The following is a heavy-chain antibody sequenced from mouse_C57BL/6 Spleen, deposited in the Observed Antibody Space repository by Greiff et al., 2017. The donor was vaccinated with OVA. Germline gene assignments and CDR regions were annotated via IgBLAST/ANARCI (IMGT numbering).Heavy chain of an antibody. V-gene: IGHV1-39*01. D-gene: IGHD1-1*01. CDR2: IDPEYGTT. CDR3: ASSNYGSSYWYFDV. CDR1: GYYFNDYN. J-gene: IGHJ1*03. Sequence: VQLQQSGPELVKPGASVKISCKASGYYFNDYNMNWVKQSNGKSLEWIGVIDPEYGTTRYTQKFKGKATLTVDQSSSTAYMQLTSLTSEDSAVYYCASSNYGSSYWYFDVWGTGTTVTVSA.